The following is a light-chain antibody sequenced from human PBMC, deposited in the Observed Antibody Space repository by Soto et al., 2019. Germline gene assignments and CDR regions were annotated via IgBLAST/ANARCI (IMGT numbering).Light chain of an antibody. Sequence: EIVVTQSPATLSLSPVEIATLSCRASQSVSSYLAWYQQKPGQAPRLLIYDASNRATGIPARFSGSGSGTEFILTISSLQSEDFAFYYCQQYDDCPWTFGQGTKVDIK. CDR2: DAS. CDR1: QSVSSY. J-gene: IGKJ1*01. V-gene: IGKV3D-15*01. CDR3: QQYDDCPWT.